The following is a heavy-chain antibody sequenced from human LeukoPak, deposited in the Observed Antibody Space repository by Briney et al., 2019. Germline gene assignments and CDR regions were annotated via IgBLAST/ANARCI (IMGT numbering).Heavy chain of an antibody. CDR1: GGSISTYY. Sequence: PSETLSLTCTVSGGSISTYYYSWIRQPAGKGLEWIGRIYSSGSTNYSPSLKSRVTMSVETSKNQFSLILSSVTASDTAVYYCARKNSGGWYFDYWGQGTLVTVSS. J-gene: IGHJ4*02. CDR2: IYSSGST. V-gene: IGHV4-4*07. CDR3: ARKNSGGWYFDY. D-gene: IGHD6-19*01.